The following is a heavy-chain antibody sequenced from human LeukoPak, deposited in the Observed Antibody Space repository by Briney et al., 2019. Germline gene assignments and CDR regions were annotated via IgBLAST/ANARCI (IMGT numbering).Heavy chain of an antibody. CDR2: IYYSGST. CDR1: GGSISSYY. J-gene: IGHJ4*02. V-gene: IGHV4-59*01. Sequence: SETLSLTCTVSGGSISSYYWSWIRQPPGKGLEWIGYIYYSGSTNYNPSLKSRVTISVDTSKNQFSLKLSSVTAADTAVYYRARDLDPQVVPAATSAFADYWGQGTLVTVSS. CDR3: ARDLDPQVVPAATSAFADY. D-gene: IGHD2-2*01.